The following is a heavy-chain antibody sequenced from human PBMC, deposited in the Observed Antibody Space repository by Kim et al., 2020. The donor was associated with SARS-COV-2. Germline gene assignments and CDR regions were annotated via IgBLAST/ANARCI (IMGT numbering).Heavy chain of an antibody. J-gene: IGHJ4*01. D-gene: IGHD3-22*01. CDR2: ISGGGTQT. Sequence: GGSLTLSCAASGFAFSNYAMSWVRQAPGRGLEWVSVISGGGTQTYYADSVKGRFTISRDNSKNTLDLQMNSLRAEDTAIYYCAKEGPDNSGSYWDAYFD. CDR1: GFAFSNYA. CDR3: AKEGPDNSGSYWDAYFD. V-gene: IGHV3-23*01.